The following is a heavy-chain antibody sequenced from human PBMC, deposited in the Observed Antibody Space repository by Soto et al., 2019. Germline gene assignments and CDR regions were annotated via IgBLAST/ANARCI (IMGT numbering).Heavy chain of an antibody. CDR2: IYETGAT. CDR1: GGSISRGGYY. D-gene: IGHD7-27*01. V-gene: IGHV4-31*03. J-gene: IGHJ4*02. CDR3: ARIAVPGASY. Sequence: SSETLSLTCSVSGGSISRGGYYWSWIRQHPGEGLEYIGYIYETGATYYKPSLKSRVSISADTSKNQFSLKLSSVTGADTAVYFCARIAVPGASYWGQGTLVTVSS.